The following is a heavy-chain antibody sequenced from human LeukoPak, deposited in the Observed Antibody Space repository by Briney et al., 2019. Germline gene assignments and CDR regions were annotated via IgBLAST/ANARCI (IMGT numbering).Heavy chain of an antibody. J-gene: IGHJ3*02. CDR1: GVTFSDYS. Sequence: GGSLRLSCVASGVTFSDYSMNCGRQAPGKGLEWVSFIGRRTSAIYYADAVKGRFTIARDNARNSLYLQMNSPRGEDTAVYCGTNDRSKSIMDVDPLDTWGQGTMVTVSS. D-gene: IGHD6-6*01. V-gene: IGHV3-48*01. CDR2: IGRRTSAI. CDR3: TNDRSKSIMDVDPLDT.